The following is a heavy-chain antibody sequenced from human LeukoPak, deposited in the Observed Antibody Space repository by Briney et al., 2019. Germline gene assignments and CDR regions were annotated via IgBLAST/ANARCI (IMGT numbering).Heavy chain of an antibody. CDR1: GFTFSSYW. CDR2: INSDGSST. Sequence: PGGSLRLSCAASGFTFSSYWMHWVRQAPGKGLVWVSRINSDGSSTSYADSVKGRFTISRDDAKNSLYLQMNSLRAEDTAVYYCARDFSGSYYVDYWGQGTLVTVSS. J-gene: IGHJ4*02. D-gene: IGHD1-26*01. CDR3: ARDFSGSYYVDY. V-gene: IGHV3-74*01.